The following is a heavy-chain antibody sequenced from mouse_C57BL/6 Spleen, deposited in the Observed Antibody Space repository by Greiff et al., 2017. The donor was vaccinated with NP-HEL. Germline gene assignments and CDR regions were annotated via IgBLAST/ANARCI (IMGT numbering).Heavy chain of an antibody. D-gene: IGHD4-1*01. Sequence: QVQLQQSGPELVKPGASVKISCKASGYTFTDYYINWVKQRPGQGLAWIGWIYPGSGNTKYNEKFKGKATLTVATSPSTAYMQLSSLTSEDSAVYFCARGNWDEGDYFDYWGQGTTLTVSS. CDR1: GYTFTDYY. J-gene: IGHJ2*01. V-gene: IGHV1-84*01. CDR3: ARGNWDEGDYFDY. CDR2: IYPGSGNT.